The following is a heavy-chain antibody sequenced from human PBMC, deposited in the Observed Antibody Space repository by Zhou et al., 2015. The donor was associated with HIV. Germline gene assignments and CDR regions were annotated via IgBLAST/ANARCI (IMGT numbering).Heavy chain of an antibody. CDR2: IIPIFGTA. CDR3: ARGRDLVVPAAIRFMNYYYGMDV. Sequence: QVQLVQSGAEVKKPGSSVKVSCKASGGTFSSYAISWVRQAPGQGLEWMGGIIPIFGTANYAQKFQGRVTITADESTSTAYMELSSLRSEDTAVYYCARGRDLVVPAAIRFMNYYYGMDVWGQGTTGHRLL. D-gene: IGHD2-2*02. J-gene: IGHJ6*02. V-gene: IGHV1-69*12. CDR1: GGTFSSYA.